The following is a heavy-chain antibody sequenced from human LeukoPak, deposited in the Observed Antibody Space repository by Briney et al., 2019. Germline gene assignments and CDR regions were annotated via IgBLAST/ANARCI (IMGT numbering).Heavy chain of an antibody. CDR1: GFTVSSNY. Sequence: QAGGSLRLSCAASGFTVSSNYMSWVRQAPGKGLEWVSVIYSGGSTYYADSVKGRFTTSRDNSKNTLYLQMNSLRAEDTAVYYCARDRRGLHYFDYWGQGTLVTVSS. CDR3: ARDRRGLHYFDY. V-gene: IGHV3-53*01. D-gene: IGHD5-18*01. J-gene: IGHJ4*02. CDR2: IYSGGST.